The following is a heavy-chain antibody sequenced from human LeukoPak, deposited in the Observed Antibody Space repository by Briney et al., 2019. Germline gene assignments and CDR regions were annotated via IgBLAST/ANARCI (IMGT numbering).Heavy chain of an antibody. CDR2: ISWNSGSI. V-gene: IGHV3-9*01. J-gene: IGHJ6*03. CDR3: ARDQTKWEPLRRRDYYYMDV. CDR1: GFTFDDYA. D-gene: IGHD1-26*01. Sequence: GRSLRLSCAASGFTFDDYAMHWVRQGPGKGLEWVSGISWNSGSIGCADSVKGQFTISRDNAKNSLYLQMNSLRAEDTAVYYCARDQTKWEPLRRRDYYYMDVWGKGTTVTVSS.